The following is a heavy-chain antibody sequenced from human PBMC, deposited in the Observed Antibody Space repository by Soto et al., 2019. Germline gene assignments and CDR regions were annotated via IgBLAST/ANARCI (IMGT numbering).Heavy chain of an antibody. CDR3: AKRIHDY. D-gene: IGHD2-15*01. J-gene: IGHJ4*02. Sequence: PGGSLRLSCAASGFTFSSYSMNWVRQAPGKGLEWVSAISGSGGTTYYADSVKGRFTISRDQSKNTLYLQMNSLRVDDTAMYYCAKRIHDYWGLGTLVTVS. V-gene: IGHV3-23*01. CDR2: ISGSGGTT. CDR1: GFTFSSYS.